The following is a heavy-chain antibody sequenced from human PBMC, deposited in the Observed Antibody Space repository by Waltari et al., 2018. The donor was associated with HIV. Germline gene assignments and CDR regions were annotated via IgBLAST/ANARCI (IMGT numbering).Heavy chain of an antibody. CDR2: IGFDGRNE. Sequence: APGKGLEWVALIGFDGRNEYYSDSVKGRLIISRDNSKSTLYLQMNSLRVEDTAVYFCARDQDYMGRLSYFDLWGRGTLVTVSS. V-gene: IGHV3-33*01. CDR3: ARDQDYMGRLSYFDL. J-gene: IGHJ2*01. D-gene: IGHD4-4*01.